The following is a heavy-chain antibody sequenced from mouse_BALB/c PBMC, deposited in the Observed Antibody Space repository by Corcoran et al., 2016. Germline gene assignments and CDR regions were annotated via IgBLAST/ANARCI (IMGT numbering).Heavy chain of an antibody. V-gene: IGHV14-3*02. J-gene: IGHJ4*01. CDR3: AREARDYAMDY. D-gene: IGHD3-1*01. CDR2: IDPANGNT. Sequence: EVQLQQSGAELVKPGASVKLSCTASGFNIKDTSMHWVKQRPDQGLEWIGRIDPANGNTKYDPKFQGKATITADTSSNTAYLQLSSLTSEDTAVYYCAREARDYAMDYWGQGTSVTVSS. CDR1: GFNIKDTS.